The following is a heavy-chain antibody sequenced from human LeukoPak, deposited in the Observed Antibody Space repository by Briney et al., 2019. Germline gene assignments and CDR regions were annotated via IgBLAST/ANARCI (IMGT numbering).Heavy chain of an antibody. CDR2: INWNGGST. Sequence: GGSLRLSCAASGFTFDDYGMSWVRQAPGKGLVWVSGINWNGGSTGYADSVKGRFTISRDNAKNSLYLQMNSLRAEDTALYYCARDHRHDYASHTDYWGQGTLVTVSS. D-gene: IGHD4-17*01. V-gene: IGHV3-20*04. CDR3: ARDHRHDYASHTDY. J-gene: IGHJ4*02. CDR1: GFTFDDYG.